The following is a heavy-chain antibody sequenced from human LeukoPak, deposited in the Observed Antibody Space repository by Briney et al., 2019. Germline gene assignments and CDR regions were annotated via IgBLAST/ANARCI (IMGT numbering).Heavy chain of an antibody. V-gene: IGHV3-23*01. J-gene: IGHJ4*02. CDR1: GFTFSGYA. CDR3: AKDGLYFDGSAHIYYFDA. D-gene: IGHD3-22*01. CDR2: ITYSGDFT. Sequence: GGSLRLSCAASGFTFSGYAMTWVRQAPGKGLEWVPSITYSGDFTYYVDSVKGRFTISRDNSKNTLYLQMNNLRGEDTALYYCAKDGLYFDGSAHIYYFDAWGQGTLVAVSS.